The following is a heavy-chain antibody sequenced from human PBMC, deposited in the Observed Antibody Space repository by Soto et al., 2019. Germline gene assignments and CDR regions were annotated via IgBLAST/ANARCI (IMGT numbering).Heavy chain of an antibody. J-gene: IGHJ6*02. CDR1: GVTFSTNY. D-gene: IGHD6-6*01. CDR2: MYSGGST. CDR3: ARSSIAARRNYYYYGMDV. Sequence: GGSLILSCSSSGVTFSTNYMSLVRQPPGKGLEWVSVMYSGGSTYYADSVKGRFTISRDNSKNTLYLQMNSLRAEDTAVYYCARSSIAARRNYYYYGMDVWGQGTTVTVSS. V-gene: IGHV3-66*02.